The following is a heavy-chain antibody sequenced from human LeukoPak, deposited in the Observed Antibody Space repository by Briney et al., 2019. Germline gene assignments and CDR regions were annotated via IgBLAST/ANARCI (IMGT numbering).Heavy chain of an antibody. D-gene: IGHD3-16*01. Sequence: SETLSLTCSVSGGSISTYWWSWIRQSPGKGLEWIGNIFYSGYTNYNPSLKSRVTISVDTSKKQFSLKLTSVTAADTAVYYCARLGGVYDQDGGGYWGQGTLVTVSS. CDR2: IFYSGYT. J-gene: IGHJ4*02. CDR3: ARLGGVYDQDGGGY. CDR1: GGSISTYW. V-gene: IGHV4-59*01.